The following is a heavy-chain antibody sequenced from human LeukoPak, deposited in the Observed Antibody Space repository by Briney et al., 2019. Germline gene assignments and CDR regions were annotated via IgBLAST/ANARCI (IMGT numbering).Heavy chain of an antibody. CDR3: ARVHAFSLPWLLPPGGMDV. V-gene: IGHV3-33*01. J-gene: IGHJ6*02. D-gene: IGHD3-22*01. CDR1: GFTFSSYG. Sequence: PGGSLRLSCAASGFTFSSYGMHWVRQAPGEGLEWVAVIWYDGSNKYYADSVKGRFTISRDNSKNTLYLQMNSLRAEDTAVYYCARVHAFSLPWLLPPGGMDVWGQGTTVTVSS. CDR2: IWYDGSNK.